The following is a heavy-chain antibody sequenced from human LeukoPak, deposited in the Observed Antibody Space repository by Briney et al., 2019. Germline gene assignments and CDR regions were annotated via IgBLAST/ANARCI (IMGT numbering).Heavy chain of an antibody. J-gene: IGHJ4*02. D-gene: IGHD3-16*01. V-gene: IGHV3-11*04. CDR3: ARVFSHWGWPGDYYFDY. Sequence: KTGGSLRLSCAASGFTFSVHYMSWIRQAPGKGLQWISYISNDGTKTYYADSVRGRFTISRDNGKNLVYLQMNSLRVEDTAVYCCARVFSHWGWPGDYYFDYWGQGSLVTVSS. CDR2: ISNDGTKT. CDR1: GFTFSVHY.